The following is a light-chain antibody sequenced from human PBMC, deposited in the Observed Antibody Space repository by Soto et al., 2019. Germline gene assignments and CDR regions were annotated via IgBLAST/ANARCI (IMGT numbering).Light chain of an antibody. Sequence: QSVLTQPASVSGSPGQSITISCTGTSSDVGAYNYVSWYQHHPGNAPKLLIYDVSTRPSGVSNRFSGSKSGNTASLTISGLQADVEADYYCSSYTTSTTRVFGTGTKVTVL. CDR2: DVS. J-gene: IGLJ1*01. V-gene: IGLV2-14*03. CDR1: SSDVGAYNY. CDR3: SSYTTSTTRV.